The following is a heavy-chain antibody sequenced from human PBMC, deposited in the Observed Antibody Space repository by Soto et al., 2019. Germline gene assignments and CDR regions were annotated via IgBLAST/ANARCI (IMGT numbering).Heavy chain of an antibody. CDR3: ARRTWRGRADY. J-gene: IGHJ4*02. V-gene: IGHV3-23*01. CDR1: GFPFSSYA. Sequence: EVQLLASGGGLVQPGGSRSLSCAASGFPFSSYAMSWVRQAPGKGLEWVSAIGGSGGDTFYADSVKGRFTVSRDNAENTLSLQLNSLRVEDTAIYYCARRTWRGRADYWGQGILVTVSS. CDR2: IGGSGGDT. D-gene: IGHD3-3*01.